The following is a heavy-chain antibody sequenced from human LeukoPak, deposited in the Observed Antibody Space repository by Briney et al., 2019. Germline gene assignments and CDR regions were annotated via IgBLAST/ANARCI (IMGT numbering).Heavy chain of an antibody. CDR2: ISGSGGST. V-gene: IGHV3-23*01. CDR1: GFTFSYYS. J-gene: IGHJ4*02. CDR3: AKRDNSGYDLGIGYVDY. Sequence: GGSLRLSCVASGFTFSYYSMNWVRQAPGKGLEWVSAISGSGGSTYYADSVKGRFTISRDNSKNTLYLQMNSLRAEDTAVYYCAKRDNSGYDLGIGYVDYWGQGTLVTVSS. D-gene: IGHD5-12*01.